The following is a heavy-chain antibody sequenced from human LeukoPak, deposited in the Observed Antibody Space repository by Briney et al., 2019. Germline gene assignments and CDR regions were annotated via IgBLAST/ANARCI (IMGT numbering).Heavy chain of an antibody. D-gene: IGHD6-6*01. J-gene: IGHJ4*02. Sequence: SCKASGGTFSDHYMDWVRQAPGKGLEWVGRTRNKANGYTTEYAASVKGRFTISRDDSKSSLYLQMNSLKTEDTSIYYCTRVYSSSWSGSYFDYWGQGTLVTVSS. CDR2: TRNKANGYTT. CDR3: TRVYSSSWSGSYFDY. V-gene: IGHV3-72*01. CDR1: GGTFSDHY.